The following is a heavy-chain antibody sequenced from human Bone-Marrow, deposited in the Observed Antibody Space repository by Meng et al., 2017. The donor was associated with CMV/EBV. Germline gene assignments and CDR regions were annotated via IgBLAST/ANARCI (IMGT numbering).Heavy chain of an antibody. J-gene: IGHJ4*02. CDR2: ISFDGNNK. CDR1: GFTFSSDA. Sequence: ASGFTFSSDAMHWVRQAPGKGLEWVAVISFDGNNKYYGDTVKGRFSISRDNSKNTLSLQMNGLGAEDTAMYYCARDLGRDGYNPLDYWGRGTLVTVSS. D-gene: IGHD5-24*01. CDR3: ARDLGRDGYNPLDY. V-gene: IGHV3-30-3*01.